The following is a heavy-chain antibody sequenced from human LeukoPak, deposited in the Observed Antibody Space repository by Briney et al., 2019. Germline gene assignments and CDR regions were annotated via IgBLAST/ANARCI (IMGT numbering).Heavy chain of an antibody. CDR3: ARVPGITVIYYYYYMDV. V-gene: IGHV3-7*01. J-gene: IGHJ6*03. CDR2: IKQDGSEK. Sequence: SGGSLRLSCAASGFTFSSYWMSWVRQAPGKGLEWVANIKQDGSEKYYVDSVKGRFTISRDNAKNSLYLQMNSLRAEDAAVYYCARVPGITVIYYYYYMDVWGKGTTVTVSS. CDR1: GFTFSSYW. D-gene: IGHD1-20*01.